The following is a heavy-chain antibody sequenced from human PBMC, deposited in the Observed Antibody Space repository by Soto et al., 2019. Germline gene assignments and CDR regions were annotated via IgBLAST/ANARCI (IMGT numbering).Heavy chain of an antibody. CDR2: ISAYNGNT. V-gene: IGHV1-18*01. Sequence: SVKVSFKASCYTFTSYGISWVRQAPGQGLEWMGWISAYNGNTNYAQKLQGRVTMTTDTSTSTAYMELRSLRSDDTAVYYCARDQFYSSSSTYYYGMDVWGQGTTVTVS. CDR3: ARDQFYSSSSTYYYGMDV. CDR1: CYTFTSYG. D-gene: IGHD6-6*01. J-gene: IGHJ6*02.